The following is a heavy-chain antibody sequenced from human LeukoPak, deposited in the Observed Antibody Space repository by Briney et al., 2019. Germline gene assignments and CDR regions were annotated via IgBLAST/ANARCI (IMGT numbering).Heavy chain of an antibody. D-gene: IGHD4-17*01. CDR1: VYSFSIFG. Sequence: ASVKVSCTASVYSFSIFGMTWVRQAPGPGLEWMGWISASSGNTNYAQKLQGRVTMTTDTSTSTAYMELRSLKSDDTAIYYCARAGATETTHFDYWGQGTLVTVSS. CDR3: ARAGATETTHFDY. V-gene: IGHV1-18*01. CDR2: ISASSGNT. J-gene: IGHJ4*02.